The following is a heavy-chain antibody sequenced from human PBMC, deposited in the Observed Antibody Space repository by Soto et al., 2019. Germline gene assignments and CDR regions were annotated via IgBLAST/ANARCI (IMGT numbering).Heavy chain of an antibody. Sequence: QVQLVQSGGEVKKPGSSVKVSCKASEGTFNNYGVNWVRQAPGQGLEWMGGILPIFATPKYAQKFQGRVTITADKSTSTAYMELTSLSSADTAVYYCAGRCDSTTCLGHFDYWGQGTLVTVAS. D-gene: IGHD2-2*01. CDR2: ILPIFATP. V-gene: IGHV1-69*06. CDR1: EGTFNNYG. CDR3: AGRCDSTTCLGHFDY. J-gene: IGHJ4*02.